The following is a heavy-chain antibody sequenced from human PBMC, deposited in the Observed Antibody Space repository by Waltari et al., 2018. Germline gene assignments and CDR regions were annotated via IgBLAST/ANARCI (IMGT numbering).Heavy chain of an antibody. CDR3: ARISSTATRDS. J-gene: IGHJ4*02. D-gene: IGHD6-6*01. V-gene: IGHV3-7*01. CDR1: GFTFRGYW. CDR2: IKEDGSEK. Sequence: EVQLVESGGGLVQPGGSLRLSCPASGFTFRGYWMSWVRQAPGKGLEWVANIKEDGSEKSYVDSVKGRFTISRDNAKNSLSLQMNSLRAEDTAVYYCARISSTATRDSWGRGTLVTVSS.